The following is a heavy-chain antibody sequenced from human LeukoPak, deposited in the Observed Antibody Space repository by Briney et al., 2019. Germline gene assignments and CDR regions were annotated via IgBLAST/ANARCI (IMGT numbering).Heavy chain of an antibody. Sequence: PSQTLSLTCTVSGGSISSGGYYWSWIRQHPGKGLEWIGYIYYSGSTYYNPSLKSRVTISVDTSKNQFSLKLSSVTAADTAVYYCARTPYSYGSSGYYYGMDVWGQGTTVTVSS. CDR3: ARTPYSYGSSGYYYGMDV. J-gene: IGHJ6*02. CDR2: IYYSGST. V-gene: IGHV4-31*03. CDR1: GGSISSGGYY. D-gene: IGHD5-18*01.